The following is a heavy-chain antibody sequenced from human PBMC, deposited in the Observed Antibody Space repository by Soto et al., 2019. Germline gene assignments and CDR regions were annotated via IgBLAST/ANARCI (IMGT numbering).Heavy chain of an antibody. D-gene: IGHD5-12*01. Sequence: AAVKVSCKASGYTFTSYARHWEREAPGKGLEWMGWINAGNGNTKYSQKFQGRVTITTDTSASTAYMELSSLRSQDTAVYYCASSRVIVATYFDYWGQGTLVTVSS. CDR1: GYTFTSYA. CDR2: INAGNGNT. J-gene: IGHJ4*02. CDR3: ASSRVIVATYFDY. V-gene: IGHV1-3*01.